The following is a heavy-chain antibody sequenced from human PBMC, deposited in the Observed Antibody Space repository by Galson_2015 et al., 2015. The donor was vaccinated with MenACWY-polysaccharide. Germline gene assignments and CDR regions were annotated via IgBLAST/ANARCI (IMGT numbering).Heavy chain of an antibody. D-gene: IGHD6-13*01. V-gene: IGHV3-33*01. J-gene: IGHJ3*02. CDR3: AREDSRIVFHAFDT. Sequence: SLSLSCAASGIRFSGSGMHWVRQAPGKGLEWVAVIQYDGTNKVYADSVKGRFTISRDNSKNTLYLEMNSLRAEDTAVYYCAREDSRIVFHAFDTWGQGTMVTVSS. CDR2: IQYDGTNK. CDR1: GIRFSGSG.